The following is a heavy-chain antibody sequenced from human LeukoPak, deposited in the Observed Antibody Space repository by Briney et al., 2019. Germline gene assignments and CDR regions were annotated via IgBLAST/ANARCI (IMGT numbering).Heavy chain of an antibody. CDR2: ISTYNGNT. J-gene: IGHJ4*02. Sequence: ASVKVSCKASGYTFTSYGISWVRQAPGQGLEWMGWISTYNGNTNYAQKLQGRVTMTTDTSTSTAYMELRSLRSDGTAVYYCARDTCSGGSCYLGNYWGQGTPVTVSS. CDR1: GYTFTSYG. D-gene: IGHD2-15*01. V-gene: IGHV1-18*01. CDR3: ARDTCSGGSCYLGNY.